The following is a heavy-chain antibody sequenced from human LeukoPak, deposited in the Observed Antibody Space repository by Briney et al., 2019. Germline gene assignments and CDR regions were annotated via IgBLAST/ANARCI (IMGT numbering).Heavy chain of an antibody. CDR2: IPYDGSNK. CDR1: GFTFSTYA. V-gene: IGHV3-30*04. CDR3: AKTHDSSGGYYYYYMDV. Sequence: PGGSLRLSCAASGFTFSTYAMHWVRQAPGKGLEWVAVIPYDGSNKYYADSVKGRFTISRENSKNRLYLQMNSLRAEDTAVYYCAKTHDSSGGYYYYYMDVWGKGTTVTVSS. D-gene: IGHD3-22*01. J-gene: IGHJ6*03.